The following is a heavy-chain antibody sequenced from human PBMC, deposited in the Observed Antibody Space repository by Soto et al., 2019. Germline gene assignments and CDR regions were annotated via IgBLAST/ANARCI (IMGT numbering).Heavy chain of an antibody. V-gene: IGHV3-21*01. CDR3: ARGYDIDYYYGMDV. D-gene: IGHD3-9*01. CDR2: ISSSSSYI. J-gene: IGHJ6*02. CDR1: GFTFSSYS. Sequence: EVQLVESGGGLVKPGGSLRLSCAASGFTFSSYSMNWVRKAPGKGLEWVSSISSSSSYIYYADSVKGRFTISRDNAKNSLYLQMNSLRAEDTAVYYCARGYDIDYYYGMDVWGQGTTVTVSS.